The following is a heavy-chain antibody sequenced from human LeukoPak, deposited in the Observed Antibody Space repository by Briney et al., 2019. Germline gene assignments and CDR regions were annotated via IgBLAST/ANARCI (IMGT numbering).Heavy chain of an antibody. CDR1: RFTFSTSA. V-gene: IGHV3-23*01. J-gene: IGHJ4*02. CDR2: IKGGGGDP. D-gene: IGHD2-21*02. Sequence: GGSLRLSCAASRFTFSTSAMGWVRQAPGKGLEWVSSIKGGGGDPFYADSVKGRFTISRDNSKNTLFLQLNSLRADDSAVYYCAKGGHDFNPFYWWGQGTLVTVSS. CDR3: AKGGHDFNPFYW.